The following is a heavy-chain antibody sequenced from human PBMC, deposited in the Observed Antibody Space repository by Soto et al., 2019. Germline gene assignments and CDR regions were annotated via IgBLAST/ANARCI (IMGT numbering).Heavy chain of an antibody. V-gene: IGHV3-7*03. CDR2: IKQDGNDK. CDR1: GFSFSSHW. Sequence: GGSLRLSCAASGFSFSSHWMSWVRQAPGKGLEWVANIKQDGNDKRYVDSVKGRFTISRDNAKSSLYLQMNSLRAEDTAVYYCARYSYSSGPQDSWGQGTLVTVS. J-gene: IGHJ4*02. D-gene: IGHD6-19*01. CDR3: ARYSYSSGPQDS.